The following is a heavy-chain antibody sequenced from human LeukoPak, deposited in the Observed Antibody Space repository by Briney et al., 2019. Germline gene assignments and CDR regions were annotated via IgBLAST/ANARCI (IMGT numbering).Heavy chain of an antibody. J-gene: IGHJ3*02. D-gene: IGHD3-3*01. V-gene: IGHV3-21*04. CDR1: GFTFSSYS. CDR3: ASFRSRFDAFDI. Sequence: GGSLRLSCAASGFTFSSYSMNWVRQAPGKGLEWVSSISSSSSYIYYADSVKGRFTISRDNAKNSLYLQMNSLRAEDTAVYYCASFRSRFDAFDIWGQGTMVTVSS. CDR2: ISSSSSYI.